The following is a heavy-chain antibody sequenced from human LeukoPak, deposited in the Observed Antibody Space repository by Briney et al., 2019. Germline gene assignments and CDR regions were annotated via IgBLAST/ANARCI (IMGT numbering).Heavy chain of an antibody. CDR3: ARSRIAVAGPPFYMDV. J-gene: IGHJ6*03. CDR2: IYYSGST. V-gene: IGHV4-59*12. CDR1: GGSISIYY. Sequence: SETLSLTCTVSGGSISIYYWSWIRQPPGKGLEWIGNIYYSGSTNYKPSLKSRVTISVDTSKNQFSLKLSSVTAADTAVYYCARSRIAVAGPPFYMDVWGKGTTVTVSS. D-gene: IGHD6-19*01.